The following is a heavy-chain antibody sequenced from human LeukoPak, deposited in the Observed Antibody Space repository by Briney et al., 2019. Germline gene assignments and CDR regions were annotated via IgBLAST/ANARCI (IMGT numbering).Heavy chain of an antibody. D-gene: IGHD5-12*01. Sequence: GGSLRLFCSASGFNFSSYAVHWVRQAAGKGLEYVSAISSNGGSTYYADSVKGRFNISRDNSKNTLYLQMSSLRGEDTAVYYCVKRYSCYEGNYFDYWGQGTLVTVSS. CDR1: GFNFSSYA. V-gene: IGHV3-64D*06. CDR3: VKRYSCYEGNYFDY. CDR2: ISSNGGST. J-gene: IGHJ4*02.